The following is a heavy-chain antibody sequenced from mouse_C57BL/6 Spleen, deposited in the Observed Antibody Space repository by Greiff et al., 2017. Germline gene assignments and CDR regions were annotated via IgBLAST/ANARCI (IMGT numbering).Heavy chain of an antibody. V-gene: IGHV5-6*01. D-gene: IGHD1-3*01. CDR3: ASQEANYNFFAY. J-gene: IGHJ3*01. Sequence: EVKVVESGGDLVKPGGSLKLSCAASGFTFSSYGMSWVRQTPDKRLEWVATISSGGSYTYYPDSVKGRFTISRDTAKNTLYLQMSSLKSEDTAMYYCASQEANYNFFAYWGQGTLVTVSA. CDR1: GFTFSSYG. CDR2: ISSGGSYT.